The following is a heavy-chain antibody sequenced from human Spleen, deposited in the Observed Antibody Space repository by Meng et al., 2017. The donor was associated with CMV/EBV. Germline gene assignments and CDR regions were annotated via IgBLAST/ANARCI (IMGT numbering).Heavy chain of an antibody. CDR3: ARGGRYCSTTSCWWFDP. V-gene: IGHV4-39*01. J-gene: IGHJ5*02. D-gene: IGHD2-2*01. CDR2: VYYSGST. Sequence: SISSTSYYWGWIRPPPGKGLEWIGSVYYSGSTYYNPSLKSRVTISVDTSKNQFSLKLSSVTAADTAVYYCARGGRYCSTTSCWWFDPWGQGTLVTVSS. CDR1: SISSTSYY.